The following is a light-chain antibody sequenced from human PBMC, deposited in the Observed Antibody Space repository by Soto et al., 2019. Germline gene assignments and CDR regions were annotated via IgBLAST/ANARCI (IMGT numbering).Light chain of an antibody. V-gene: IGKV3-20*01. CDR2: GAS. Sequence: EIVLTQSPGTLSLSPGERATLSCRASQSVNNRYLAWYQQKPGQAPRLLIYGASSRATGIPDTFSGSGSGTDFTLTISRLEPEDFAVYYCQHYGSSPLSFGPGTKVDIK. J-gene: IGKJ3*01. CDR3: QHYGSSPLS. CDR1: QSVNNRY.